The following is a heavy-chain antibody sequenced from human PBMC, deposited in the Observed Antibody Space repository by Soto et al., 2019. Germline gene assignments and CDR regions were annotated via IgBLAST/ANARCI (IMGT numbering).Heavy chain of an antibody. D-gene: IGHD2-15*01. CDR2: VKSKADGGSG. J-gene: IGHJ4*01. CDR1: GFPFNNAW. V-gene: IGHV3-15*07. Sequence: GGSLRLSCAASGFPFNNAWINWVRQVPGKGLEWVGRVKSKADGGSGDYAAPVKGRFVVSRDDSKDIVYLQMNSLKIEDTGVYYCTTDSRSTLPEIRFDYWGHGTQVTVSS. CDR3: TTDSRSTLPEIRFDY.